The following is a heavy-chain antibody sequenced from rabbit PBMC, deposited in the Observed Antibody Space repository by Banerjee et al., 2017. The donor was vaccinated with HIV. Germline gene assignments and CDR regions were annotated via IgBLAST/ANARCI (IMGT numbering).Heavy chain of an antibody. CDR1: GFSFSNGYV. D-gene: IGHD4-2*01. J-gene: IGHJ4*01. Sequence: QEQLEESGGDLVKPEGSLTLTCTASGFSFSNGYVMCWVRQAPGKGLEWIACINTISGDTVYATWAKGRFTISKTSSTTVTLQMTSLTAADTATYLCARDTGSSWDLWGPGTLVTVS. CDR3: ARDTGSSWDL. CDR2: INTISGDT. V-gene: IGHV1S45*01.